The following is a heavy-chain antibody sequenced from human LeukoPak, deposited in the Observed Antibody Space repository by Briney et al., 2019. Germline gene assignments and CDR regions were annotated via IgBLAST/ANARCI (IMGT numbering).Heavy chain of an antibody. Sequence: ASVKVSCKASGYTFTSYDINWVRQATGQGLEWMGWMNPNSGNTGYAQKFQGRVTITRNTSTSTAYMELSSLRSEDTAVYYCARGLIHTIFGVVSRAGAFDIWGQGTMVTVSS. CDR2: MNPNSGNT. V-gene: IGHV1-8*03. CDR3: ARGLIHTIFGVVSRAGAFDI. CDR1: GYTFTSYD. D-gene: IGHD3-3*01. J-gene: IGHJ3*02.